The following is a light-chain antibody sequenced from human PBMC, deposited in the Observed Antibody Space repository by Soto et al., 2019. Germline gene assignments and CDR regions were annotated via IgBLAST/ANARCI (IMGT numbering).Light chain of an antibody. J-gene: IGKJ1*01. V-gene: IGKV1-39*01. Sequence: DIQMTQSPSSLSASVGDRVTITCRASQSINSYLNWYQQKQRKDPKLLIYAASRLERGVPSSFSGSGSGTDFTLTISSLQPEDFAAYYCQQCYSSPRTFGQGTKVEIK. CDR2: AAS. CDR1: QSINSY. CDR3: QQCYSSPRT.